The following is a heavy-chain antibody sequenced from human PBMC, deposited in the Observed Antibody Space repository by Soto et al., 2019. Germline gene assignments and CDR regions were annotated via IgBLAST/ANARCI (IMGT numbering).Heavy chain of an antibody. CDR1: GFTFSSYG. J-gene: IGHJ4*02. D-gene: IGHD3-3*01. CDR3: AKGLLDDFSVGPTDY. Sequence: PGGSLRLSCAASGFTFSSYGMHWVRQAPGKGLEWVAVISYDGSNKYYADSVKGRFTISRDNSKNTLYLQMNSLRAEDTAVYYCAKGLLDDFSVGPTDYWGQGTLVTVSS. CDR2: ISYDGSNK. V-gene: IGHV3-30*18.